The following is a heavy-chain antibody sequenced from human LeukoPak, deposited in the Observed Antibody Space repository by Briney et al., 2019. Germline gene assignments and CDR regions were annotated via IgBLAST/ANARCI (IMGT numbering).Heavy chain of an antibody. J-gene: IGHJ4*02. CDR3: ARGGKYYYDSSGY. CDR2: VNGDSSYI. D-gene: IGHD3-22*01. CDR1: GFTFSSYA. Sequence: GGSLRLSCAASGFTFSSYAMSWVRQAPGKGLEWVSSVNGDSSYIYYADSVKGRFTISRDNAKNSLYLQMNSLRDEDTAVYYCARGGKYYYDSSGYWGQGTLVTVSS. V-gene: IGHV3-21*01.